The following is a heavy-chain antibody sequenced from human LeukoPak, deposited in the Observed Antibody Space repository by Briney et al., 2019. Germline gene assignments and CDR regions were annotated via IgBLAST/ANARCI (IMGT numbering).Heavy chain of an antibody. D-gene: IGHD1-26*01. J-gene: IGHJ3*02. CDR3: AREWWELNTCAFDI. CDR1: GGSISSSSYS. Sequence: SETLSLTCTVSGGSISSSSYSWGWIRQPPGKGLEWIGSIYYSGSTYYNPSLKSRVTISVDTSKNQFSLKLSSVTAADTAVYYCAREWWELNTCAFDIWGQGTMVTVSS. V-gene: IGHV4-39*02. CDR2: IYYSGST.